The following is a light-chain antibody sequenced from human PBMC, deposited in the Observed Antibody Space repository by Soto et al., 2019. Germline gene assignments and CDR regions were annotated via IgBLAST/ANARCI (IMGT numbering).Light chain of an antibody. CDR2: WAS. V-gene: IGKV4-1*01. CDR3: QQYYSPPRYT. Sequence: DIVMTQSPEYLAVSLGERATINCRSSQGILYSSNNKNLIAWYQQKPGQPPKLLIYWASTRQSGVPDRFSGSGSGRDFTLTISSLQAEDVAVYYCQQYYSPPRYTFGQGTRLGIK. CDR1: QGILYSSNNKNL. J-gene: IGKJ2*01.